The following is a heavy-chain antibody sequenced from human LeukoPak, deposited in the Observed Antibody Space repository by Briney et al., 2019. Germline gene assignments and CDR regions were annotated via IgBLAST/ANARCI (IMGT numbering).Heavy chain of an antibody. J-gene: IGHJ4*02. CDR1: GFTFSSYG. D-gene: IGHD4-11*01. CDR3: ARDRGTTN. Sequence: PGRSLRLSCAASGFTFSSYGMHWVRQAPGKGLEWVAVISYDGSNKYYADSVKGRFTISRDNSKNTLYLQMNSLRAEDTAVYYCARDRGTTNWGQGTLVTVSS. V-gene: IGHV3-30*03. CDR2: ISYDGSNK.